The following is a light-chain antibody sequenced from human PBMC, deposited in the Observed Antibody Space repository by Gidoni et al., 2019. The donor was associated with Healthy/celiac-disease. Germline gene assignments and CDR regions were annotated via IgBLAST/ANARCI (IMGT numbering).Light chain of an antibody. J-gene: IGKJ1*01. CDR3: QQYGSSPRT. CDR1: PSVSSSS. V-gene: IGKV3-20*01. CDR2: GAS. Sequence: ETVLTPSPGTLSLSPGERATLSCRASPSVSSSSLAWYQQKSGQAPRLLIYGASSRATGIPDRFSGSGSRTDFSLIISRLEPEDFAMYYCQQYGSSPRTFGQGTKVEIK.